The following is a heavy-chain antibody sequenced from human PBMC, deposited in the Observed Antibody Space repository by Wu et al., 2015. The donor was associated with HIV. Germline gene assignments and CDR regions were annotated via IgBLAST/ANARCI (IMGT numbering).Heavy chain of an antibody. D-gene: IGHD5-24*01. CDR1: GYTFISND. CDR2: MNPKSGNA. CDR3: VCGDGYPI. J-gene: IGHJ3*02. Sequence: QMQLVQSGAEVKKPGASVKISCKASGYTFISNDINWVRQAAGQGPEWMGWMNPKSGNAGFAPDFRGRISLTRNVSATTAYLELSSLTSEDTAVYYRVCGDGYPIWGQGTMVTVSS. V-gene: IGHV1-8*01.